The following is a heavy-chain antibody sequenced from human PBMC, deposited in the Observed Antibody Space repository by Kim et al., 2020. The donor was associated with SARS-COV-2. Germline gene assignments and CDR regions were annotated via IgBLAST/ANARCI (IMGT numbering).Heavy chain of an antibody. CDR2: ISSSSSYI. V-gene: IGHV3-21*01. CDR1: GFTFSSYS. J-gene: IGHJ6*02. Sequence: GGSLRLSCAASGFTFSSYSMNWVRQAPGKGLEWVSSISSSSSYIYYADSVKGRFTISRDNAKNSLYLQMNSLRAEDTAVYYCARDQSGYEPMMGTYYYYGMDVWGQGTTVTVSS. CDR3: ARDQSGYEPMMGTYYYYGMDV. D-gene: IGHD5-12*01.